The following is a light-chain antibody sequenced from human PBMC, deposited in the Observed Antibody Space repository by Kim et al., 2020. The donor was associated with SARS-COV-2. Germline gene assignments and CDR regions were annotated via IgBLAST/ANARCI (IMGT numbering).Light chain of an antibody. CDR2: AVS. V-gene: IGKV1-16*02. J-gene: IGKJ4*01. CDR1: PAVSHY. CDR3: LQNHSHPRT. Sequence: PSVGDRATITCRASPAVSHYVAWCQQKPGKAPKSLIYAVSTLRSGVPSKFSGTGYGTDFTLTISNLQPEDSGTYYCLQNHSHPRTFGGGTKVDIK.